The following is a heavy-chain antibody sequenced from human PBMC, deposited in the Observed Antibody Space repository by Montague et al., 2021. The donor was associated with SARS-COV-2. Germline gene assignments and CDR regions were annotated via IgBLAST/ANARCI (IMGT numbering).Heavy chain of an antibody. V-gene: IGHV4-59*01. CDR1: GGSISSYY. D-gene: IGHD3-3*01. Sequence: SETLSLTCTVYGGSISSYYWSWIRQPPGKGLEWIGDINHSGSTNYNPSLKSRVTISVDTSKNQFSLKLSSVTAADTAVYYCASEVPDCSSGIDYWGQGTPVTVSS. CDR2: INHSGST. CDR3: ASEVPDCSSGIDY. J-gene: IGHJ4*02.